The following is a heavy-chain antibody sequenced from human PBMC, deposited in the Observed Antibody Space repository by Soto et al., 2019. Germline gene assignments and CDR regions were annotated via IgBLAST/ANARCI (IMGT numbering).Heavy chain of an antibody. D-gene: IGHD6-6*01. CDR3: ARAGDSIAEVYFDY. J-gene: IGHJ4*02. V-gene: IGHV4-59*01. Sequence: PSETLSLTCTVSGGSISSYYWSWIRQPPGKGLEWIGYIYYSGSTNYNPALKSRVTISVDTSKNQFSLKLSSVPGADAAVYYCARAGDSIAEVYFDYWGEGTLVPVS. CDR2: IYYSGST. CDR1: GGSISSYY.